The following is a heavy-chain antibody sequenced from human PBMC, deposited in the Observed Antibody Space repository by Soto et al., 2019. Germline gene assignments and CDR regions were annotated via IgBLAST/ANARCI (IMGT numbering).Heavy chain of an antibody. V-gene: IGHV4-59*01. CDR2: IYYSGST. D-gene: IGHD6-19*01. J-gene: IGHJ4*02. Sequence: SETLSLTCTVSGGSISSYYWSWIRQPPGKGLEWIGYIYYSGSTNYNPSLKSRVTISVDTSKNQFSLKLSSVTAADTAVYYCARAADGCDYWGQGTLVTVSS. CDR3: ARAADGCDY. CDR1: GGSISSYY.